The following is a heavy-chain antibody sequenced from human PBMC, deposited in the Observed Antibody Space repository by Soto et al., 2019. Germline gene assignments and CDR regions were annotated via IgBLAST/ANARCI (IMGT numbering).Heavy chain of an antibody. CDR1: GGPISSYY. CDR3: ARDRQAVAGNYFYYGLDV. V-gene: IGHV4-59*01. CDR2: IYYSGRT. D-gene: IGHD6-19*01. J-gene: IGHJ6*02. Sequence: SEALSLTCTLSGGPISSYYWSWIRQPPGKGLEWIGYIYYSGRTNYNPSLKSRVTLSVDTSNSRFSLKLSSVTAADTAVYYCARDRQAVAGNYFYYGLDVWGQGTTVT.